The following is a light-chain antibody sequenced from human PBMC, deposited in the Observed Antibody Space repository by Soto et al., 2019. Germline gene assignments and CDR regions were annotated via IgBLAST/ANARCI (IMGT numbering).Light chain of an antibody. CDR3: SPYAGSSSFDV. CDR1: NSDVGGYNY. CDR2: GVS. V-gene: IGLV2-8*01. J-gene: IGLJ1*01. Sequence: QSALTQPPSASGSPGQSVTISCTGTNSDVGGYNYVSWYQQHPGKAPKLMIYGVSKRPSGVPDRFSGSKSGNTASLTVSGLQAEDEADYYCSPYAGSSSFDVFGTGTKVTVL.